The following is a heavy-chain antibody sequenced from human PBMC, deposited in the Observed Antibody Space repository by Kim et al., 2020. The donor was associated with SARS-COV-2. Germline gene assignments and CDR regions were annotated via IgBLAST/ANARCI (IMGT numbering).Heavy chain of an antibody. CDR3: AKERGAHGLRFYFDY. Sequence: DSVKGRFTISRDNAKNTLYLQMNSLRAEDTAVYYCAKERGAHGLRFYFDYWGQGTLVTVSS. V-gene: IGHV3-23*01. D-gene: IGHD5-12*01. J-gene: IGHJ4*02.